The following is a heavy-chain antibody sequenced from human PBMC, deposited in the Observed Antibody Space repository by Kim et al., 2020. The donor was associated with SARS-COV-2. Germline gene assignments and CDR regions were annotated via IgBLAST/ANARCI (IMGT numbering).Heavy chain of an antibody. D-gene: IGHD6-13*01. J-gene: IGHJ4*02. Sequence: GYAQKFQGRVTMTRNTSISTAYMELSSLRSEDTAVYYCAIGLGAAAASDYWGQGTLVTVSS. V-gene: IGHV1-8*01. CDR3: AIGLGAAAASDY.